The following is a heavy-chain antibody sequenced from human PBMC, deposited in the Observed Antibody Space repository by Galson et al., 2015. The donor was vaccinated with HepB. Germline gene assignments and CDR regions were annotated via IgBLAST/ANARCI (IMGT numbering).Heavy chain of an antibody. CDR2: ISSSSSYT. V-gene: IGHV3-11*06. D-gene: IGHD3-9*01. J-gene: IGHJ3*02. CDR3: ARLARYFDWGLDAFDI. Sequence: SLRLSCAASGFTFSDYYMSWIRQAPGKGLEWVSYISSSSSYTNYADSVKGRFTISRDNAKNSLYLQMNSLRAEDTAVYYCARLARYFDWGLDAFDIWGQGTMVTVSS. CDR1: GFTFSDYY.